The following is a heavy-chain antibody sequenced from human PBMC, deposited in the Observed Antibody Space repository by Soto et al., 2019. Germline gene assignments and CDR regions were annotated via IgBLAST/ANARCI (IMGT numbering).Heavy chain of an antibody. J-gene: IGHJ4*02. V-gene: IGHV4-4*02. CDR2: IYHSGST. CDR3: ASRIAVAGVAYFDY. D-gene: IGHD6-19*01. CDR1: GGSISNSNW. Sequence: PSETLSHTCAVSGGSISNSNWWSWVRQPPGKGLEWIGEIYHSGSTNYNPSLKSRVTISVDKSKNQFSLKLSSVTAADTAVYYCASRIAVAGVAYFDYWGQGTLVTVSS.